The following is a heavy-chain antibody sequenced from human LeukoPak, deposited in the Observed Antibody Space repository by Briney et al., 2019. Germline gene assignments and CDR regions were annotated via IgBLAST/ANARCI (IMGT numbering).Heavy chain of an antibody. J-gene: IGHJ6*02. D-gene: IGHD6-19*01. V-gene: IGHV1-8*01. CDR3: ARGGIAVAGGYYYYGMDV. CDR2: MNPNSGNT. CDR1: GYTFTSYD. Sequence: ASVMGSCKASGYTFTSYDINWVRQATGQGLEWMGWMNPNSGNTGYAQKFQGRVTMTRNTSISTAYMELSSLRSEDTAVYYCARGGIAVAGGYYYYGMDVWGQGTTVTVSS.